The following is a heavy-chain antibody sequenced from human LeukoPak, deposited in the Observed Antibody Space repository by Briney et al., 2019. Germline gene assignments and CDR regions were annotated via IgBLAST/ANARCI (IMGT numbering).Heavy chain of an antibody. Sequence: ASVKVSCKASGYTFTSYGISWVRQAPGQGLEWMGWISAYNGNTNYAQKLQGRVTMTTDTSTSTAYMELRSLRSDDTAVYYCARDDYYDSSGNNNWFDPWGQGTLVTVSS. CDR2: ISAYNGNT. D-gene: IGHD3-22*01. CDR3: ARDDYYDSSGNNNWFDP. V-gene: IGHV1-18*01. J-gene: IGHJ5*02. CDR1: GYTFTSYG.